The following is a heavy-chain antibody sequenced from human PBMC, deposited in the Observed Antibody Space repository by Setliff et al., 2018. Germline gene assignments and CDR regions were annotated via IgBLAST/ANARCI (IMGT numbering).Heavy chain of an antibody. Sequence: SSETLSLTCVVAGYSVNTGYWAWIRQSPGKGLEWIGTIYYTGNTYYNPSLKSRLTLSLDSSKNQFSLKLNSVTAADTAVYYCARHNAGWYYFDYWGQGTLVTVSS. CDR1: GYSVNTGY. D-gene: IGHD6-19*01. CDR2: IYYTGNT. CDR3: ARHNAGWYYFDY. V-gene: IGHV4-38-2*01. J-gene: IGHJ4*02.